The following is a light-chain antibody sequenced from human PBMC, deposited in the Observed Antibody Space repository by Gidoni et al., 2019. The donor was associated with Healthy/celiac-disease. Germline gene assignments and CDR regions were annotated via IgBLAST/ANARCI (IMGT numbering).Light chain of an antibody. CDR1: QSVSSSY. Sequence: VVLTQSPGTLSLSPGDRATLSCRASQSVSSSYLAWYQQKPGHAPRLLIYGASSRATGIPDMFSGSGSGTDFTLTISRLEPEDFAVYYCQQYGSSPRTFGQGTKVEIK. V-gene: IGKV3-20*01. J-gene: IGKJ1*01. CDR2: GAS. CDR3: QQYGSSPRT.